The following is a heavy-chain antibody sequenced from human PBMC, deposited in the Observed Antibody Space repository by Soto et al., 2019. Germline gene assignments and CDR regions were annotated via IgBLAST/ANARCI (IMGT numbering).Heavy chain of an antibody. CDR1: GCTFSSYT. V-gene: IGHV1-69*04. D-gene: IGHD6-13*01. J-gene: IGHJ4*02. CDR3: ARDSPGVAAAGSPFVY. CDR2: IIPILGIA. Sequence: SVKVSCKASGCTFSSYTISWVRQAPGQGLEWMGRIIPILGIANYAQKFQGRVTITADKSTSTAYMELSSLRSEDTAVYYCARDSPGVAAAGSPFVYLGQGTLVTVSS.